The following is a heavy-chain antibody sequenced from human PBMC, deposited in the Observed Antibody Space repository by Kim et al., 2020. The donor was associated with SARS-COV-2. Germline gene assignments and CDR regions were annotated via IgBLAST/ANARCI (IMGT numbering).Heavy chain of an antibody. J-gene: IGHJ4*02. V-gene: IGHV6-1*01. CDR2: YN. CDR3: ARDFYGADY. D-gene: IGHD4-17*01. Sequence: YNDYAVSVKSRITINPDTSKNQFSLQLNSVTPEDTAGYYCARDFYGADYWGQGTLVTVSS.